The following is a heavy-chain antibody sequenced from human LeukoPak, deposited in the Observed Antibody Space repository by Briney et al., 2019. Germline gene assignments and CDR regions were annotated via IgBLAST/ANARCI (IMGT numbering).Heavy chain of an antibody. J-gene: IGHJ4*02. Sequence: GGSLRLSCAASGFTFSSYAMHWVRQAPGKGLEWVAVISYDGSNKYYADSVKGRFTISRDNSKNTLYLQMNSLRAEDTAVYYCARDGRQWLPPGYWGQGTLVTVSS. CDR2: ISYDGSNK. CDR3: ARDGRQWLPPGY. CDR1: GFTFSSYA. D-gene: IGHD6-19*01. V-gene: IGHV3-30-3*01.